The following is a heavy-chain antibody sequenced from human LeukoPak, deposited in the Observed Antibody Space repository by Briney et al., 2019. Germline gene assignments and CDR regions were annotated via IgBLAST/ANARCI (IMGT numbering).Heavy chain of an antibody. Sequence: VASVKVSCKASGGTFSSYAISWVRQAPGQGLERMGGIIPIFGTANYAEKFQGRVTITADKSTSTAYMELSSLRSEDTAVYYCARDREEDSSGYFPYYYYMDVWGKGTTVTVSS. J-gene: IGHJ6*03. V-gene: IGHV1-69*06. CDR1: GGTFSSYA. D-gene: IGHD3-22*01. CDR2: IIPIFGTA. CDR3: ARDREEDSSGYFPYYYYMDV.